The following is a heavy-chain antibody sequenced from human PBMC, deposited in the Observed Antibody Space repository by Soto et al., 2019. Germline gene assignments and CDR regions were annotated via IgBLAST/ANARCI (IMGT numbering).Heavy chain of an antibody. V-gene: IGHV1-18*01. Sequence: QVHLVQSGGEVKKPGASVKVSCKTSGYSFTHYGIGWVRQAPGQGLEWMGWISPYNGNTYYAQKLQGRVTMTTDTSQSTVYMEMRSVRSDDTAVYYCARDQSVGRNYYYGIDVWGQGTTVTVSS. CDR1: GYSFTHYG. CDR2: ISPYNGNT. CDR3: ARDQSVGRNYYYGIDV. J-gene: IGHJ6*02.